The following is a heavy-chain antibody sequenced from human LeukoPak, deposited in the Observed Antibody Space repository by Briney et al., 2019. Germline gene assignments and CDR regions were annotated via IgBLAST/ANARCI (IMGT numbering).Heavy chain of an antibody. Sequence: SVKVSCKASGGTFSSYAISWVRQAPGQGLEWMGGIIPIFGTVNYAQKFQGRVTITRDTSASTAYMELSSLRSEDTAVYYCAREGAYSSGWYYFDYWGQETLVTVSS. D-gene: IGHD6-19*01. CDR1: GGTFSSYA. J-gene: IGHJ4*02. CDR2: IIPIFGTV. V-gene: IGHV1-69*05. CDR3: AREGAYSSGWYYFDY.